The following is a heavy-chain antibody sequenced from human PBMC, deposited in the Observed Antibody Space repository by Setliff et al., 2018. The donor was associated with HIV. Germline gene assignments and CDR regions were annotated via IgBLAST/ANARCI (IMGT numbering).Heavy chain of an antibody. Sequence: SETLSLTCTVSGASISSYYWRWVRQPPGNGLEWIGYIYYSGRTNYNPSHKSRVTISVDTSKNQFSLKLSSVTAADTAMYYCASVRTGYYRIRDNWGKGSLVTVSS. CDR2: IYYSGRT. V-gene: IGHV4-59*12. CDR1: GASISSYY. CDR3: ASVRTGYYRIRDN. J-gene: IGHJ4*02. D-gene: IGHD3-9*01.